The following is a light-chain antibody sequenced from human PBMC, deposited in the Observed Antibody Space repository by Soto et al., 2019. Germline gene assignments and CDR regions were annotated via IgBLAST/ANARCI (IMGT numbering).Light chain of an antibody. J-gene: IGLJ3*02. Sequence: QSALTQPASVSGSPGQSITISCTGTSSDVAAYKYVSWYQQHPGKVPKLIIYEVSNRPSGVSNRFSGSKSGNTASLTISGLQTEDEADYYCTSYTHRNTVVFGGGTKVTV. V-gene: IGLV2-14*01. CDR3: TSYTHRNTVV. CDR2: EVS. CDR1: SSDVAAYKY.